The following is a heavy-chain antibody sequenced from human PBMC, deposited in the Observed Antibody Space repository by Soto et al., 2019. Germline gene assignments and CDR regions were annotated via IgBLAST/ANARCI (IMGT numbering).Heavy chain of an antibody. CDR3: AGPRYCSSTSCYYYYGMDV. CDR1: GYSFTNYW. D-gene: IGHD2-2*01. Sequence: GESLKISCKGSGYSFTNYWIGWVRQMPGKGLEWMGRIDPSDSYTNYSPSFQGHVTISADKSISTAYLQWSSLKASDTAMYYCAGPRYCSSTSCYYYYGMDVWGQGTTVTVSS. CDR2: IDPSDSYT. J-gene: IGHJ6*02. V-gene: IGHV5-10-1*01.